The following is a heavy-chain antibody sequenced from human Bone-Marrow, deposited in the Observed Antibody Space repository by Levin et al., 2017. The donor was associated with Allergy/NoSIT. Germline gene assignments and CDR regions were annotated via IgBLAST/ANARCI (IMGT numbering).Heavy chain of an antibody. J-gene: IGHJ4*02. D-gene: IGHD2/OR15-2a*01. V-gene: IGHV4-59*08. CDR1: GGSIKDYY. Sequence: PSETLSLTCSVSGGSIKDYYWSWIRQPPGKGLEWIGYVYYSGTTNYNPSFQSRVTMSADTSKNQFSLRLTSVTAADTAIYFCTRHFYDRNWGRTLNYFDDWGQGTLVTVSS. CDR3: TRHFYDRNWGRTLNYFDD. CDR2: VYYSGTT.